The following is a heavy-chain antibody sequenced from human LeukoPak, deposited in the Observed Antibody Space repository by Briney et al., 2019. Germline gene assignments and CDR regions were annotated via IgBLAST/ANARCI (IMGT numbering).Heavy chain of an antibody. CDR2: IRYDGSNK. Sequence: GGSLRLSCAASGFTFSSYGMHWVRQAPGKGLEWVAFIRYDGSNKYYADSVKGRFTISRDNSKNTLYLQMNSLRAEDTAVYYCAKDSTLTIFETVIYYWGQGTLVTVSS. CDR3: AKDSTLTIFETVIYY. CDR1: GFTFSSYG. D-gene: IGHD3-3*01. J-gene: IGHJ4*02. V-gene: IGHV3-30*02.